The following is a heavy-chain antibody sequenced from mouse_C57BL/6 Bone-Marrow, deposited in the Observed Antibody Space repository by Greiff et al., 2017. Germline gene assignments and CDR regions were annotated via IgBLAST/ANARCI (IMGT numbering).Heavy chain of an antibody. J-gene: IGHJ2*01. CDR3: ARYRRLLFYYFDY. CDR2: ISSGGSYT. D-gene: IGHD2-3*01. Sequence: EVQLVESGGDLVKPGGSLKLSCAASGFTFSSYGMSWVRQTPDKRLEWVATISSGGSYTYYPDSVKGRFTISRDNAKNTLYLQMSSLKSEDTAMYYCARYRRLLFYYFDYWGQGTTLTVSS. V-gene: IGHV5-6*01. CDR1: GFTFSSYG.